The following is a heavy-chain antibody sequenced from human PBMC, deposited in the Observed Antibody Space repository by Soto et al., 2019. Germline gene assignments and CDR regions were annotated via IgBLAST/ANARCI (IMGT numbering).Heavy chain of an antibody. V-gene: IGHV3-23*01. J-gene: IGHJ5*02. Sequence: EVQLLESGGGLVQPGGSLRLSCAASGFTFSSYAMSWVRQAPGKGLEWVSAISGSGGSTYYADSVKGRFTISSDNSKNTLYLQMNSLRAEDTAVYYCAKVQGYYDSSIGWFDPWGQGTLVTVSS. D-gene: IGHD3-22*01. CDR2: ISGSGGST. CDR1: GFTFSSYA. CDR3: AKVQGYYDSSIGWFDP.